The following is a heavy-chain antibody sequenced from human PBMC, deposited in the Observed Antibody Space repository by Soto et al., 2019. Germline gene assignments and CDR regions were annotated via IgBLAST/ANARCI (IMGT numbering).Heavy chain of an antibody. CDR1: GGSISSYY. D-gene: IGHD3-3*01. V-gene: IGHV4-59*08. CDR2: IYYSGST. J-gene: IGHJ6*03. CDR3: ARLARITIFGVVIFGSENYYYYMDV. Sequence: SETLSLTCTVSGGSISSYYWSWIRQPPGKGLEWIGYIYYSGSTNYNPSLKSRVTISVDTSKNQFSLKLSSVTAADTAVYYCARLARITIFGVVIFGSENYYYYMDVWGKGTTVTSP.